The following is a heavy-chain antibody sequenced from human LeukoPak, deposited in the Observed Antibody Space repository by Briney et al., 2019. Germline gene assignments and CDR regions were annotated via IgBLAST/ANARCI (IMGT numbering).Heavy chain of an antibody. D-gene: IGHD1-20*01. CDR2: INHSGST. CDR3: ASGNFVGYYYYMDV. CDR1: GGSFSGYY. V-gene: IGHV4-34*01. Sequence: TSETLSLTCAVYGGSFSGYYWSWIRQPPGKGLEWNGEINHSGSTNYNPSLKSRVTISVNTSKNQFSLKLSSVTAADTAVYYCASGNFVGYYYYMDVWGKGTTVTVSS. J-gene: IGHJ6*03.